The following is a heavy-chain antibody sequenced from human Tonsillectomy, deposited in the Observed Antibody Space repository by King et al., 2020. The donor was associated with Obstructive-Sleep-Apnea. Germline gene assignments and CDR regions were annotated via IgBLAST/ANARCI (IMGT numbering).Heavy chain of an antibody. CDR2: ISPSGGST. CDR1: GFTFSSCA. J-gene: IGHJ5*01. CDR3: AKDRTGATPFDS. D-gene: IGHD1-26*01. Sequence: VQLVESGGGLVQPGGSLRLSCAVSGFTFSSCAMSWVRQAQGKGLEWVSTISPSGGSTYYADSVKGRFTISRDNSKNTQYLQMNILRAEDTAVYYCAKDRTGATPFDSWGHGTLVTVSS. V-gene: IGHV3-23*04.